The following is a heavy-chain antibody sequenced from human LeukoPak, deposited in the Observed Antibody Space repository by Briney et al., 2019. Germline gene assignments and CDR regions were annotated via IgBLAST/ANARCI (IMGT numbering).Heavy chain of an antibody. CDR2: INQDGSVK. CDR3: AKNNWNYFDY. CDR1: GFAFSTYW. J-gene: IGHJ4*02. Sequence: GGSLRLSCAASGFAFSTYWMDWVRQAPGKGLEWVGNINQDGSVKHYVDSVRGRFTISRDNARNSVYLQMSALRVEDTAVYYCAKNNWNYFDYWGQGTLVTVSS. V-gene: IGHV3-7*01. D-gene: IGHD1-20*01.